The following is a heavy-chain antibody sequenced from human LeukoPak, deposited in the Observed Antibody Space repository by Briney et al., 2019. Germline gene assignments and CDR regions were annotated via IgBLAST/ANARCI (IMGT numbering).Heavy chain of an antibody. CDR3: ARGPDRVGWLPDNWFDP. Sequence: GGSLRLSCAASGFTFSSYNMNWVRQAPGKGLGWVSSISTSSTYIYYTDSVKGRFTMSRDNAKNSMYLQMNSLRAEDTAVYYCARGPDRVGWLPDNWFDPWGQGTLVTVSS. CDR2: ISTSSTYI. J-gene: IGHJ5*02. D-gene: IGHD6-19*01. V-gene: IGHV3-21*01. CDR1: GFTFSSYN.